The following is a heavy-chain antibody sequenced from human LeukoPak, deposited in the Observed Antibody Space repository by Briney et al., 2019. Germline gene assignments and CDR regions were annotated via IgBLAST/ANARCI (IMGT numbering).Heavy chain of an antibody. D-gene: IGHD4-17*01. Sequence: GASVKVSCKASEYTFIGYYMYWVRQAPGQGLEWMGWINPNSGGTNYAQKFQGRVTMTRDTSISTAYMELSRLRSDDTAVYYCARDPGDYEGFQHWGQGTLVTVSS. CDR2: INPNSGGT. CDR1: EYTFIGYY. V-gene: IGHV1-2*02. J-gene: IGHJ1*01. CDR3: ARDPGDYEGFQH.